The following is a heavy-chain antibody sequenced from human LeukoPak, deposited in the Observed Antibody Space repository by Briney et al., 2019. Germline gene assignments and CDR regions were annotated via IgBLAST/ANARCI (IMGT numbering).Heavy chain of an antibody. D-gene: IGHD3-10*01. J-gene: IGHJ4*02. CDR3: ASGWELGVFDY. CDR1: GFTFSAYS. V-gene: IGHV3-48*01. Sequence: QTGGSLRLSCAASGFTFSAYSMNWVRQAPGKGLEWLSHISSSSSTIYYADSVKGRFTISRDNAKNSLYLQMNSLRAEDTAVYYCASGWELGVFDYWGQGALVTVSS. CDR2: ISSSSSTI.